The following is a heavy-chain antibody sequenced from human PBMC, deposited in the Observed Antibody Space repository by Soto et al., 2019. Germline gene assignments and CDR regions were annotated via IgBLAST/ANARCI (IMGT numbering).Heavy chain of an antibody. J-gene: IGHJ4*02. D-gene: IGHD3-3*01. CDR2: MNSDGNSR. V-gene: IGHV3-74*01. CDR1: GFTFSDYW. Sequence: EVQLVESGGGLVQPGGSLRLSCAASGFTFSDYWMHWVRQVPGKGLVWVSRMNSDGNSRSYADSVKGRFTISRDNAKQMLFLQMNSLRAEDTAVYYCVREGEWLRDMWGQGTLVTVSS. CDR3: VREGEWLRDM.